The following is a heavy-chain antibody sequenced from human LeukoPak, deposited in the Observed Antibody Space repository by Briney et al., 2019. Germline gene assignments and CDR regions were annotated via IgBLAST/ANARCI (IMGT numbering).Heavy chain of an antibody. CDR3: ARDAVVVVAATPDY. CDR2: ISYDGSNK. D-gene: IGHD2-15*01. CDR1: GFTFSSYA. Sequence: PGGSLRLSCAASGFTFSSYAMHWVRQAPGKGLEWVAVISYDGSNKYYADSVKGRFTISRDNSKNTLYLQMNSLRAEDTAVYYRARDAVVVVAATPDYWGQGTLVTVSS. V-gene: IGHV3-30-3*01. J-gene: IGHJ4*02.